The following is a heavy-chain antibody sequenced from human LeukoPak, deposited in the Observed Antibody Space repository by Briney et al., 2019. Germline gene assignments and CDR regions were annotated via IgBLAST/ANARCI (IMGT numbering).Heavy chain of an antibody. CDR2: ISGSGDNT. CDR3: ARAGIVVVPAAPGGY. CDR1: GFTFSSYA. J-gene: IGHJ4*02. Sequence: GGSLRLSCAASGFTFSSYAMSWVRQAPGKGLEWVSGISGSGDNTYYADSVEGRFTISRDNSKNTLYLQMNSLRAEDTAVYYCARAGIVVVPAAPGGYWGQGTLVTVSS. V-gene: IGHV3-23*01. D-gene: IGHD2-2*01.